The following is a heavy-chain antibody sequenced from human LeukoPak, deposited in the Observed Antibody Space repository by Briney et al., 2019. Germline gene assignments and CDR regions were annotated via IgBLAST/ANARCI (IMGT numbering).Heavy chain of an antibody. CDR1: GFTFSSYG. D-gene: IGHD3-10*01. Sequence: GRSLRLSCAASGFTFSSYGMHWVRQAPGKGLEWVAVIWYDGSNKYYADSVKGRFTISRDNSKNTLYLQMNSLRAEDTAVYYCVRDSYYGSGSPDYWGQGTLVTVSS. J-gene: IGHJ4*02. CDR3: VRDSYYGSGSPDY. V-gene: IGHV3-33*01. CDR2: IWYDGSNK.